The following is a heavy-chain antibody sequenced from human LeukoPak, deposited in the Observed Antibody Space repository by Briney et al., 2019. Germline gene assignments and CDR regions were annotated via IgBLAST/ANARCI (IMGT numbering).Heavy chain of an antibody. D-gene: IGHD6-25*01. J-gene: IGHJ4*02. Sequence: GGSLTLSCAASGFTFSDYYMIWIRKAPGKGLGWVSYISSSGSTRYYADSVKGRFTISRDNAKNSLYLQMNSLRAEDTAVYYCARDNAAWGQGTLVTVSS. CDR2: ISSSGSTR. CDR1: GFTFSDYY. CDR3: ARDNAA. V-gene: IGHV3-11*01.